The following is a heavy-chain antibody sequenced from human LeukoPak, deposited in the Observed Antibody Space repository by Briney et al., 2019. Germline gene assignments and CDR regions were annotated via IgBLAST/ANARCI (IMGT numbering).Heavy chain of an antibody. Sequence: PGGSLRLSCAASGFTFSDYYMSWIRQAPGKGLEWVSSISSSSSYIYYADSVKGRFTISRDNAKNSLYLQMNSLRAEDTAVYYCARVPNYGGNSGFYDYWGQGTLVTVSS. D-gene: IGHD4-23*01. CDR2: ISSSSSYI. CDR1: GFTFSDYY. V-gene: IGHV3-11*06. J-gene: IGHJ4*02. CDR3: ARVPNYGGNSGFYDY.